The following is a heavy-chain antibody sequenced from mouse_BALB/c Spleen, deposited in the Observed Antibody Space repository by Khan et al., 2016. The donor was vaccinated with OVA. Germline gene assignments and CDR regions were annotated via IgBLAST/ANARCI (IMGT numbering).Heavy chain of an antibody. D-gene: IGHD2-1*01. V-gene: IGHV2-6-6*01. CDR2: IWGDGST. Sequence: QVQLKESGPGLVAPSQSLSITCTVSGFSLTNSGVQWVRQSPGKGLEWLGVIWGDGSTNYNSAFKSRLSISKDNSKSQVFLKMSSLQTDDTARYYCAKIFYGNYWFAYWGQGTLVTVSA. CDR1: GFSLTNSG. J-gene: IGHJ3*01. CDR3: AKIFYGNYWFAY.